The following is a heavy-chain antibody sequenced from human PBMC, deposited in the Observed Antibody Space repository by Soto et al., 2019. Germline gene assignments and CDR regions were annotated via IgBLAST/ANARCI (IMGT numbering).Heavy chain of an antibody. CDR1: GDSISSSFC. J-gene: IGHJ4*02. Sequence: PSETLSLTCAVSGDSISSSFCWTWVRQPPGKGLEWIGEVFHTVNTNYNPSLKSRVTMSVDKSTNEFSLKVTSVTAADTAIYYCASKAWVRFDYSGQGALVTVCS. D-gene: IGHD7-27*01. CDR3: ASKAWVRFDY. V-gene: IGHV4-4*02. CDR2: VFHTVNT.